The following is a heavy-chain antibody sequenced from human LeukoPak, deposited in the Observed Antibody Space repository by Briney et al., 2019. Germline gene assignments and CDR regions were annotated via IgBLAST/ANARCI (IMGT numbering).Heavy chain of an antibody. D-gene: IGHD6-19*01. CDR2: IYYSGST. Sequence: SETLSLTCTVSGGSISSDYWSWIRQPPGKGLEWIGYIYYSGSTSYNPSLKSRVTISIDTSKNRFSLKLSSVTAADTAVYYCARRGYSSGWYYFDYWGQGTLVTVSS. J-gene: IGHJ4*02. V-gene: IGHV4-59*08. CDR3: ARRGYSSGWYYFDY. CDR1: GGSISSDY.